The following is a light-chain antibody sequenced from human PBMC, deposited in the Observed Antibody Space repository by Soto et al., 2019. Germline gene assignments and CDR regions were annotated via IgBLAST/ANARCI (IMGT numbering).Light chain of an antibody. CDR1: QSISSN. CDR2: DAT. Sequence: EIVMTQSPATLSVSPGERATLSCRASQSISSNLAWYQQKPGQAPRLLIYDATTRATGLPARFSGSGSGTEFTLTISSLQSEDFAIYYCQQYNSWPRTFGQGTKV. V-gene: IGKV3-15*01. J-gene: IGKJ1*01. CDR3: QQYNSWPRT.